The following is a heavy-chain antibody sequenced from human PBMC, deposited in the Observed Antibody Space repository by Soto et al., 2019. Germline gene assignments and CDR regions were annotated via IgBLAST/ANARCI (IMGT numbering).Heavy chain of an antibody. J-gene: IGHJ6*02. CDR3: NTVNPFRSGAGDV. Sequence: SETLSLTCTVSGGSISSSSYYWGWIRQPPGKGLEWIGSIYYSGSTYYNPSLKSRVTISVDTSKNQFSLKLSSVTAADTAVYYCNTVNPFRSGAGDVWGQGTTVTVSS. D-gene: IGHD3-3*01. V-gene: IGHV4-39*01. CDR1: GGSISSSSYY. CDR2: IYYSGST.